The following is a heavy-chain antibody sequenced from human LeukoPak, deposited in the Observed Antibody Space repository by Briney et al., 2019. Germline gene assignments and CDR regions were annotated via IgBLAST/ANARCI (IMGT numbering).Heavy chain of an antibody. J-gene: IGHJ3*02. CDR2: IYYSGST. D-gene: IGHD1-26*01. CDR1: GDSISPYY. CDR3: ARVRWELLMRTFDI. V-gene: IGHV4-59*01. Sequence: SETLSLTCTVAGDSISPYYWSWLRQPPGKGLEWVGYIYYSGSTKYNPSVKSRVTISVDTSKTHFSLKLSSVTAADTAVYYCARVRWELLMRTFDIWGQGTMVTVSS.